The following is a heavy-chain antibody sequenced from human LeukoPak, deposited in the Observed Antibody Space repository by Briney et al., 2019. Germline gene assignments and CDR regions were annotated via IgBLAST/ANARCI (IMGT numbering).Heavy chain of an antibody. CDR2: ISGSGSGGST. V-gene: IGHV3-23*01. Sequence: PGGSLRLSCAASGFTFSSSAMSWVRQAPGKGLEWVSSISGSGSGGSTYYADSVKGRFTISRDNSKNTLYLQRNSLRVEDTAVYYCAKSGYNRFDYWGQGTLVTVSS. CDR1: GFTFSSSA. J-gene: IGHJ4*02. D-gene: IGHD5-24*01. CDR3: AKSGYNRFDY.